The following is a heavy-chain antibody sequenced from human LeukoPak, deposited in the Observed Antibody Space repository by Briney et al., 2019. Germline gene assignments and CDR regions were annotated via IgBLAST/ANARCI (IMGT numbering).Heavy chain of an antibody. J-gene: IGHJ4*02. CDR1: GGSISSYY. CDR2: IYYSGST. Sequence: SETLSLTCTVSGGSISSYYWSWIRQPPGKGLEWIGYIYYSGSTNYNPSLKSRVTISVDTSKNQFSLKLSSVTAADTAVYYCARGEDGLGRPPKHWGQGTLVTVSS. D-gene: IGHD1-26*01. CDR3: ARGEDGLGRPPKH. V-gene: IGHV4-59*12.